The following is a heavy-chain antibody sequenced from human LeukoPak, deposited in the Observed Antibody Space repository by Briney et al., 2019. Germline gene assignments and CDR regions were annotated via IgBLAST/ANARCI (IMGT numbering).Heavy chain of an antibody. V-gene: IGHV3-13*01. CDR2: IGTAGDT. Sequence: GGSLRLSCAASGFTFSDYDMHWVRQATGKGLEWVSAIGTAGDTYYTGSVKGRFTISRENAKNSLYLQMNSLRAGDTVVYYCARVAKERVGGVYYFDYWGQGTLVTVSS. D-gene: IGHD1-1*01. CDR1: GFTFSDYD. CDR3: ARVAKERVGGVYYFDY. J-gene: IGHJ4*02.